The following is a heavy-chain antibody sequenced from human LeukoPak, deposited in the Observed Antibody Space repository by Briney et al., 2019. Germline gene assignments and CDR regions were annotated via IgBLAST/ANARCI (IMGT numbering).Heavy chain of an antibody. CDR2: INRDATFT. Sequence: GGSLRLSCAASGFTFSSYSMNWVRQAPGKGLEFVAHINRDATFTSYADPVRGRFTISRDNADNSLFLQMSSLRDGDTAVYYCARDLDWAFDYWGQGTLVAVSS. J-gene: IGHJ4*02. D-gene: IGHD3-3*01. CDR1: GFTFSSYS. CDR3: ARDLDWAFDY. V-gene: IGHV3-48*02.